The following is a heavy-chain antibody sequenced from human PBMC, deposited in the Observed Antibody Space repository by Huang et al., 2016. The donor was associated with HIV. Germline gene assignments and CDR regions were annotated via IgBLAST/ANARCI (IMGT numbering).Heavy chain of an antibody. CDR1: GGAVRGSS. Sequence: QVQLKQWGAGLLKPSETLSLTCAVYGGAVRGSSWTWIRPFTEKGLEWIGDINHNGKSIYNPSLSARVTISTDTSKIHFCLHLTSVTAADTALYYCARGFNYYASDNLGVYYFDSWGLGTLVTVSP. D-gene: IGHD3-10*01. CDR2: INHNGKS. V-gene: IGHV4-34*02. CDR3: ARGFNYYASDNLGVYYFDS. J-gene: IGHJ4*02.